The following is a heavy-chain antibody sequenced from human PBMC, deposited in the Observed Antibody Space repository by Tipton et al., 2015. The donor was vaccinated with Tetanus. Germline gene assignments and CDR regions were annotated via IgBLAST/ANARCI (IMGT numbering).Heavy chain of an antibody. Sequence: SLRLSCAASGFTVSSNYMNWVRQAPGKGLEWVSVIYSGGSTYYADSVKGRFTISRDNSKNTLYLQMNSLRAEDTAVYYCARDAGGPYGDYTTFDYWGQGTLVTVSS. CDR3: ARDAGGPYGDYTTFDY. V-gene: IGHV3-53*01. CDR2: IYSGGST. D-gene: IGHD4-17*01. J-gene: IGHJ4*02. CDR1: GFTVSSNY.